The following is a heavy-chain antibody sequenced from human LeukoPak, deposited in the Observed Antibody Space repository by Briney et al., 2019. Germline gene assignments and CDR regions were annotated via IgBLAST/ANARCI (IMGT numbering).Heavy chain of an antibody. CDR2: IYYSGST. CDR3: AAGYGSSWYGANWFDP. J-gene: IGHJ5*02. D-gene: IGHD6-13*01. Sequence: SETLSLTCTVSGSSISSYYWSWIRQPPGKGLEWIGYIYYSGSTNYNPSLKSRVTISVDTSKNQFSLKLSSVTAADTAVYYCAAGYGSSWYGANWFDPWGQGTLVTVSS. CDR1: GSSISSYY. V-gene: IGHV4-59*01.